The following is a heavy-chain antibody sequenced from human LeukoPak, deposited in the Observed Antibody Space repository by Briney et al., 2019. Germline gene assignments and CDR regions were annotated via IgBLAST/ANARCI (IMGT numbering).Heavy chain of an antibody. J-gene: IGHJ3*02. D-gene: IGHD2-15*01. CDR2: ISSSSSTI. V-gene: IGHV3-48*02. CDR3: ATDFVVVVAATLNAIDI. CDR1: GFTFSSYS. Sequence: GGSLRLSCAASGFTFSSYSMNWVRQAPGKGLEWVSYISSSSSTIYYADSVKGRFTISRDNAKNSLYLQMHSLRDEDTAVYYCATDFVVVVAATLNAIDIWGQGTMVTVSS.